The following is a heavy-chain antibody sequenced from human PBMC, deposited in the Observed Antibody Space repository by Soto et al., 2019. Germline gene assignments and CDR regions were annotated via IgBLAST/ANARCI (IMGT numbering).Heavy chain of an antibody. CDR1: GYTFTRYD. V-gene: IGHV1-8*01. CDR3: ARGRVVRYFDWLLSLGGMDV. Sequence: SVKVYCKGSGYTFTRYDINRLRQTTGQGHEGMGWMNPNSGNTGYAQKFQGRVTMTRNTSISTAYMELSSLRSKDTAVYYCARGRVVRYFDWLLSLGGMDVWGQGTTVTVSS. CDR2: MNPNSGNT. D-gene: IGHD3-9*01. J-gene: IGHJ6*02.